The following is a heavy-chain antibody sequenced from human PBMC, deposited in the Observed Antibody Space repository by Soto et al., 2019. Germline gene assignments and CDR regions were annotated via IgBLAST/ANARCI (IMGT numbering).Heavy chain of an antibody. CDR1: GGTFSSYA. Sequence: SVKVSCKASGGTFSSYAISWVRQAPGQGLEWMGGIIPIFGTANYAQKVQGRVTITADESTSTAYMELSSLRSGDTAVYYCARGHLDYSKEVRYYGMYVWGQGTTVTVSS. V-gene: IGHV1-69*13. J-gene: IGHJ6*02. CDR3: ARGHLDYSKEVRYYGMYV. CDR2: IIPIFGTA. D-gene: IGHD4-4*01.